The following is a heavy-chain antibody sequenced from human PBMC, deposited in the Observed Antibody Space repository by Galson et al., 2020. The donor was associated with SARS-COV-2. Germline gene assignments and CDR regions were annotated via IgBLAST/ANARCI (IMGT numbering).Heavy chain of an antibody. CDR1: RGPIRYVY. CDR2: IHHSGTT. Sequence: SETLSLTCNVSRGPIRYVYWNWIPQSPGKALEWIGSIHHSGTTNYTPSPNSRVTISIDTSKSQLSLRVTSVTAADTAVYFCSKLAEGRRTSEDYWGQGTQVTVSS. J-gene: IGHJ4*02. CDR3: SKLAEGRRTSEDY. V-gene: IGHV4-59*08.